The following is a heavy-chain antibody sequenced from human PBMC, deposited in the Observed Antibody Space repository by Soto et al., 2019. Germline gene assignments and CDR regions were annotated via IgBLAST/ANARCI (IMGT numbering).Heavy chain of an antibody. D-gene: IGHD6-6*01. V-gene: IGHV3-23*01. Sequence: GGSLRLSCAASGFTFSSYAMSWVRQAPGKGLEWVSAISGSGGGTYYADSVKGRFTISRDNSKNTLYLQMNSLRAEDTAVYYCAKDGSQQLVRRTNYMDVWGKGTTVTVSS. CDR2: ISGSGGGT. CDR1: GFTFSSYA. J-gene: IGHJ6*03. CDR3: AKDGSQQLVRRTNYMDV.